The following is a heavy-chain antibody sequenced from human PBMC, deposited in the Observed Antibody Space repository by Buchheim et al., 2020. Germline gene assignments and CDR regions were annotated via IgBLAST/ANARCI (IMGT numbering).Heavy chain of an antibody. D-gene: IGHD3-22*01. V-gene: IGHV3-30*04. J-gene: IGHJ4*02. CDR2: ISYDGSNK. CDR1: GFTFSSYA. Sequence: QVQLVESGGGVVQPGRSLRLSCAASGFTFSSYAMHWVRQAPGKGLEWVAVISYDGSNKYYADSVKGRFTISRDNSKNTLYLQTNSLRAEDTAVYYCAREGNYYDSSGYYPYFDYWGQGTL. CDR3: AREGNYYDSSGYYPYFDY.